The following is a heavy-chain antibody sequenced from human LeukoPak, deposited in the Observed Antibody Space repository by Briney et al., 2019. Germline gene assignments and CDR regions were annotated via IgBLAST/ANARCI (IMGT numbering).Heavy chain of an antibody. CDR3: AKAVGVGYFDY. CDR1: GFTVSSYA. V-gene: IGHV3-23*01. J-gene: IGHJ4*02. Sequence: PGGSLRLSCAASGFTVSSYAMSWVRQAPGKGLEWVSAISDSGDSTYYADSVKGRLTVSRDSSKNTLYLQLNSLRAEDTAVYYCAKAVGVGYFDYWGQGTLVTVSS. D-gene: IGHD1-26*01. CDR2: ISDSGDST.